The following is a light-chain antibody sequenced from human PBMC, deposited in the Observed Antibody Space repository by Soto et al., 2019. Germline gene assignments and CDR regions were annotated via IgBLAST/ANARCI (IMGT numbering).Light chain of an antibody. CDR1: QSVTTK. V-gene: IGKV3D-15*01. J-gene: IGKJ4*01. CDR3: QQYDNWPPLT. CDR2: GAS. Sequence: EIVMTQSPATLSVSPGERATLYCRASQSVTTKLARYQQKPGQPPRLLIYGASTSATDIPARFSGSGSVTEFKLTISSLQSDDFAIYYCQQYDNWPPLTFGGGTKVDIK.